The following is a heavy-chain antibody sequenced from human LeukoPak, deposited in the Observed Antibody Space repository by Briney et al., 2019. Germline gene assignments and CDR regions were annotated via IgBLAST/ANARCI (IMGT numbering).Heavy chain of an antibody. CDR1: GFTFSSYE. Sequence: GGSLRLSCAASGFTFSSYEMNWVRQAPGKGLEWVSYISSSGSTIYYADSVKGRFTIPRDNAKNSLYLQMNSLRAEDTAVYYCASPPRAVAGTHYFDYWGQGTLVTVSS. V-gene: IGHV3-48*03. D-gene: IGHD6-19*01. J-gene: IGHJ4*02. CDR3: ASPPRAVAGTHYFDY. CDR2: ISSSGSTI.